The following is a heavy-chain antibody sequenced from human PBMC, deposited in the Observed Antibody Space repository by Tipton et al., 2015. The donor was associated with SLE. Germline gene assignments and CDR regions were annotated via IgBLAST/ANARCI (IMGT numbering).Heavy chain of an antibody. J-gene: IGHJ6*02. D-gene: IGHD6-19*01. CDR2: IWYDGSNK. CDR1: GFTFSSYS. Sequence: SLRLSCAASGFTFSSYSMNWVRQAPGKGLEWVAVIWYDGSNKFYADSVKGRFTISRDNSKNTLYLQMRSLRVEDTGIYYCARAPTISVAGTTDPFGMDVWGPGTRVTVSS. V-gene: IGHV3-33*08. CDR3: ARAPTISVAGTTDPFGMDV.